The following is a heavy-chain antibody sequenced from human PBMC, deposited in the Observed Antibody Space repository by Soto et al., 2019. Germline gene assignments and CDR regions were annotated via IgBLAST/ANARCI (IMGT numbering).Heavy chain of an antibody. J-gene: IGHJ5*02. V-gene: IGHV1-69*01. D-gene: IGHD3-10*01. CDR1: GGTFSSYA. Sequence: QVQLVQSGAEVKKPGSSVKVSCKASGGTFSSYAISWVRQAPGQGLEWMGGIIPICGTANYAEKFQGRFTITADESTSAAYMELSNLRSEDTAVYYCARYVESGSSMGWFDPWGQGTLVTVSS. CDR2: IIPICGTA. CDR3: ARYVESGSSMGWFDP.